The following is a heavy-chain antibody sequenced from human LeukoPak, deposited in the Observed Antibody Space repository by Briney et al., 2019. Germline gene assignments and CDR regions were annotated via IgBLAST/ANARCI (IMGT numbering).Heavy chain of an antibody. CDR3: ASLWCSSTSCYRDFDY. D-gene: IGHD2-2*01. CDR2: INPKSGGS. J-gene: IGHJ4*02. CDR1: GYTFTGYY. Sequence: ASMKVSCKASGYTFTGYYIHWVRQAPGQGLEWMGRINPKSGGSQHAQTFQGRVTMTRDTSISTAYMELSRLRSDDTAVYYCASLWCSSTSCYRDFDYWGQGTLVTVSS. V-gene: IGHV1-2*06.